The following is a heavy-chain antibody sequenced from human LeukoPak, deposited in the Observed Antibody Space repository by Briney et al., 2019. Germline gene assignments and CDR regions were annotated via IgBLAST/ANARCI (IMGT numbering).Heavy chain of an antibody. CDR3: ARDSAYSSSP. CDR1: GFTFSSYA. J-gene: IGHJ5*02. Sequence: GGSLRLSCAASGFTFSSYAMTWVRQAPGKGLEWVSVIYSGGSTYYADSVKGRFTISRDNSKNTLYLQMNSLRAEDTAVYYCARDSAYSSSPWGQGTLVTVSS. V-gene: IGHV3-66*01. D-gene: IGHD6-13*01. CDR2: IYSGGST.